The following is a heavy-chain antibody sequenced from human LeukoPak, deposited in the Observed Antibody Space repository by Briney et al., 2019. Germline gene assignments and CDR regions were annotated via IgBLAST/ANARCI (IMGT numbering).Heavy chain of an antibody. Sequence: PGGSLRLSCAASGFTFSSYGMHWVRQAPGKGLEWVAVIWYDGSNKYYADSVKGRFTISRDNSKNTLHLQMNSLRAEDTAVYYCARDLDIVATIGYWGQGTLVTVSS. CDR2: IWYDGSNK. V-gene: IGHV3-33*01. CDR3: ARDLDIVATIGY. J-gene: IGHJ4*02. CDR1: GFTFSSYG. D-gene: IGHD5-12*01.